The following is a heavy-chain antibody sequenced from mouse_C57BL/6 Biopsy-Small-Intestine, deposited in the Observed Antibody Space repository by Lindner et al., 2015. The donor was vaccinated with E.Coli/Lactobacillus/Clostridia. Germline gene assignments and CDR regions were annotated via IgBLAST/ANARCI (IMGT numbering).Heavy chain of an antibody. D-gene: IGHD2-2*01. J-gene: IGHJ2*01. CDR2: FNPYNGDT. Sequence: VQLQESGPELVKPGASVKMSCKASGYSFTDYFMNWVKQSHGKSLEWIGRFNPYNGDTFYNQKFKGKATLTVDKSSSTAHMELRSLTSEDSALYYCARMGYDDYFDYWGQGTTLTVSS. CDR3: ARMGYDDYFDY. CDR1: GYSFTDYF. V-gene: IGHV1-20*01.